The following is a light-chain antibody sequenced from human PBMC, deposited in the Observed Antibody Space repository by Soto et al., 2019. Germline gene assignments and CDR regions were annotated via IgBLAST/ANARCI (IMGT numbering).Light chain of an antibody. Sequence: QSVLTQPASVSGSPGQSITISCTGTSSDVGGYNYVSWYQHHPGKAPKRMIHDVSNRPPGVSNRFSGSKSGNTASLTISGLQAEDEADYYCSSSIPNNSTYVFGTGTKVTVL. J-gene: IGLJ1*01. CDR1: SSDVGGYNY. CDR3: SSSIPNNSTYV. V-gene: IGLV2-14*03. CDR2: DVS.